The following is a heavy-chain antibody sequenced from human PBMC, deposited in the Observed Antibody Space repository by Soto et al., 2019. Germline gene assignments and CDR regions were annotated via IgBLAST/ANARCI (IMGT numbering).Heavy chain of an antibody. V-gene: IGHV4-59*01. CDR2: IYYSGST. CDR3: ARETRRGYCSGGSCYLTFDY. D-gene: IGHD2-15*01. Sequence: SETLSLTCTVSGGSISSYYWSWIRQPPGKGLEWIGYIYYSGSTNYNPSLKSRVTISVDTSKNQFSLKLSSVTAADTAVYYCARETRRGYCSGGSCYLTFDYWGQGTLVTVSS. CDR1: GGSISSYY. J-gene: IGHJ4*02.